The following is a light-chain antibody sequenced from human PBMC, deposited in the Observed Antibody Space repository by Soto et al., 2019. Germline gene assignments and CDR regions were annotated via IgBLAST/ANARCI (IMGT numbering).Light chain of an antibody. CDR2: DAS. Sequence: EIVLTQSPATLSLSPGERATLSCRASQSVSSYLAWYQQKPGQAPRLLIYDASNRATGIPARVSGSGSGTDFTRTISRLEPEDFAVYYCQQRSNWPPTFGQGTELEIK. CDR3: QQRSNWPPT. J-gene: IGKJ2*01. V-gene: IGKV3-11*01. CDR1: QSVSSY.